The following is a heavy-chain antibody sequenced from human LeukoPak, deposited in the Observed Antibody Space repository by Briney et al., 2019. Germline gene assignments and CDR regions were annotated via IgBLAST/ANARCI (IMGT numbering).Heavy chain of an antibody. CDR2: MSSDGIKT. D-gene: IGHD3-10*01. CDR3: AKDHAGSGRAFEY. CDR1: GFTFSSYG. V-gene: IGHV3-30*19. Sequence: PGRSLRLSCAASGFTFSSYGMHWVRQAPGKGLEWVALMSSDGIKTYYADSVKGRFTVSRDSSKYILYLQMNSLRADDTAMYYCAKDHAGSGRAFEYWGQGTLVTVSS. J-gene: IGHJ4*02.